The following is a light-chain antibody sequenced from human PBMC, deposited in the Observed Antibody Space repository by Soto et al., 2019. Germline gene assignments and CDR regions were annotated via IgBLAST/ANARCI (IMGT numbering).Light chain of an antibody. CDR1: SSEVGTYNV. V-gene: IGLV2-23*01. J-gene: IGLJ2*01. CDR3: CSSAGSVV. CDR2: EGS. Sequence: QSALTQPASVCGSAGQSITISCTGTSSEVGTYNVVSWYQQNPGKAPKLMIYEGSKRPSGVSDRFSGSKSGNTASLTISGLQAEDEADYYCCSSAGSVVFGGGTKVTVL.